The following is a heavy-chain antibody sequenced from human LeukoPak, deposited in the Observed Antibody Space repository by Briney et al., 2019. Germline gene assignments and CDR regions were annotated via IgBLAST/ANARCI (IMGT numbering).Heavy chain of an antibody. J-gene: IGHJ4*02. Sequence: GESLKISCKGSRYTFTSYRIAWVRQLPGKGLEWMGIIYPGDSDTTYSPSFQGQVTISADKSISTAYLQWSSLKASDTAMYYCARRGGRDGHNEGFDYWGQGTLVTVSS. V-gene: IGHV5-51*01. CDR2: IYPGDSDT. CDR3: ARRGGRDGHNEGFDY. D-gene: IGHD5-24*01. CDR1: RYTFTSYR.